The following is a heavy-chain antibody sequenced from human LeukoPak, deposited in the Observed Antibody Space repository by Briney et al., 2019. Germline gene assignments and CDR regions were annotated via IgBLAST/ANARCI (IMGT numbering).Heavy chain of an antibody. CDR1: GYTFNDYF. D-gene: IGHD3-3*01. CDR2: INTKSGGT. J-gene: IGHJ4*02. CDR3: ARELPGNDFWSHDGY. V-gene: IGHV1-2*02. Sequence: ASVKVSCKASGYTFNDYFIHWVRQAPGQGLEYMGWINTKSGGTNYVQKFQDRVTMTRGTSISTAYMELNRLRSDDTAVYYCARELPGNDFWSHDGYWGQGTLVTVSS.